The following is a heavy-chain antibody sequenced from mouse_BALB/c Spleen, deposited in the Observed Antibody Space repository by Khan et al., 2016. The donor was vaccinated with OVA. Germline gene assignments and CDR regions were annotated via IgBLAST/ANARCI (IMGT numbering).Heavy chain of an antibody. CDR2: INPNNGDS. J-gene: IGHJ3*01. Sequence: QVQLQQPGAELVKPGTSVKISCKASGYTFTSYYMYWVKQRPGQGLEWIGGINPNNGDSNFNEKFKSKATLTVDQSSSTAYMQLGILTSEDSAVYYWARSGYGNPFAYWGQGTLVTVSA. V-gene: IGHV1S81*02. D-gene: IGHD2-1*01. CDR3: ARSGYGNPFAY. CDR1: GYTFTSYY.